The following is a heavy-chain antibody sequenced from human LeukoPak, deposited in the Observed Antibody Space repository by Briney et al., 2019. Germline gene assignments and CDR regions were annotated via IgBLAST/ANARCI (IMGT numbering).Heavy chain of an antibody. CDR1: GFTVSSNY. Sequence: GGSLRLSCAASGFTVSSNYMSWIRQAPGKGLEWVSAISGNGGSTYYADSVKGRFTISRDNSKNTLYLQMNSLRAEDTAVYYCAKWGSKDPSSAFDIWGQGTMVTVSS. CDR3: AKWGSKDPSSAFDI. CDR2: ISGNGGST. D-gene: IGHD3-10*01. V-gene: IGHV3-23*01. J-gene: IGHJ3*02.